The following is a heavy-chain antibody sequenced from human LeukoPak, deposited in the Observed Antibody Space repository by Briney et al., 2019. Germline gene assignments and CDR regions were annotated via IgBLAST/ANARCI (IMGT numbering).Heavy chain of an antibody. Sequence: ASVKVSCKVSGYTLTELSMHWVRQAPGKGLEWMGGFDPEDGETIYAQKFQGRVTMTEDTSTDTAYMELSSLRSEDTAAYYCATDRYSSSWYYFDYWGQGTLATVSS. CDR2: FDPEDGET. D-gene: IGHD6-13*01. J-gene: IGHJ4*02. V-gene: IGHV1-24*01. CDR1: GYTLTELS. CDR3: ATDRYSSSWYYFDY.